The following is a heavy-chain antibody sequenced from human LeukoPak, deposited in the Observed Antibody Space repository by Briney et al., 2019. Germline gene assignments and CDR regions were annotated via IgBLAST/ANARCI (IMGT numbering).Heavy chain of an antibody. CDR2: ISGSGGST. Sequence: GGSLRLSCAASGFTFSSYAMSWVRQAPGKGLEWVSAISGSGGSTYYADSVKGRFTISRDNSKNTLYLQMNSLRAEDTAVYYCTKYCSSTSCYRARWFDPWGQGTLVTVSS. CDR1: GFTFSSYA. V-gene: IGHV3-23*01. D-gene: IGHD2-2*01. CDR3: TKYCSSTSCYRARWFDP. J-gene: IGHJ5*02.